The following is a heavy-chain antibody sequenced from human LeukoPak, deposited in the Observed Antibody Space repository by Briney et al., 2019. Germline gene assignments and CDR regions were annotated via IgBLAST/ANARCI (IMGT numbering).Heavy chain of an antibody. D-gene: IGHD4-17*01. CDR3: ARVNGDFPRNFDY. CDR2: IYYSGST. V-gene: IGHV4-59*01. J-gene: IGHJ4*02. CDR1: GGSISSYY. Sequence: SETLSLTCTVPGGSISSYYWSWIRQPPGKGLEWTGYIYYSGSTNYKPSLKSRVTISVDTSKNQFYLKLSSVTAADTAVYYCARVNGDFPRNFDYWGQGTLVTVSS.